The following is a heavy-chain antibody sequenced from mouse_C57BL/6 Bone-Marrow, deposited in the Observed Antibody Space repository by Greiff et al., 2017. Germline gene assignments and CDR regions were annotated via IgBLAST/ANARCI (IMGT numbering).Heavy chain of an antibody. D-gene: IGHD4-1*01. V-gene: IGHV5-2*01. CDR3: ARTGSYWYFDV. Sequence: EVQLQQSGGGLVQPGESLKLSCESNEYEFPSHDMSWVRKTPEKRLELVAAINSDGGSTYYPDTMERRFIISRDNTKKTLYLQMSSLRSEDTAVYYCARTGSYWYFDVWGTGTTVTVSS. CDR1: EYEFPSHD. J-gene: IGHJ1*03. CDR2: INSDGGST.